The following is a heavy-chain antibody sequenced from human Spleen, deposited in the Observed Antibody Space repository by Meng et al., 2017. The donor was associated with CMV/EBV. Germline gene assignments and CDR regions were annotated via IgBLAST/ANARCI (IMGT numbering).Heavy chain of an antibody. CDR2: MHSGDSST. CDR3: ATSHASLHCTNGVCYNNY. D-gene: IGHD2-8*01. Sequence: GGSLRLSCAASGFTFSKAWMSWVRQAPGKGLEWVSLMHSGDSSTHYADSVRGRFTISRDNSKNTLYLLMNSLRAEDTAVYYCATSHASLHCTNGVCYNNYWGQGTLVTVSS. V-gene: IGHV3-23*03. J-gene: IGHJ4*02. CDR1: GFTFSKAW.